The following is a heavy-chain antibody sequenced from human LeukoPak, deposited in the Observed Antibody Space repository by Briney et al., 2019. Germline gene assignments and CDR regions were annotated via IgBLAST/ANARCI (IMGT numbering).Heavy chain of an antibody. J-gene: IGHJ4*02. V-gene: IGHV3-66*01. CDR3: ATDLLDAYNSGLYFDY. CDR1: GFTVSSNY. Sequence: RGSLRLSCAASGFTVSSNYMSWVRQAPGKGLEWVSVIYSGGSTYYADSVKGRFTISRDNSKNTLYLQMNSLRAEDTAVYYCATDLLDAYNSGLYFDYWGQGTLVTVSS. CDR2: IYSGGST. D-gene: IGHD5-24*01.